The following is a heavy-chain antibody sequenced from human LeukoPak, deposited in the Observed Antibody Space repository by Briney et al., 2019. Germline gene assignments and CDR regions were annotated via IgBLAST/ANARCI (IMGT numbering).Heavy chain of an antibody. V-gene: IGHV4-4*02. J-gene: IGHJ4*02. CDR1: GDSVSSNHW. CDR3: ARALDTAMTYFDY. Sequence: SETLSLTCAVSGDSVSSNHWWSWVRQPPGKGLEWIGEMYHSGSINYNPSLKSRVTISMDKSKNQFSLMLNSANTADTAVYYCARALDTAMTYFDYWGQGTLVTVSS. CDR2: MYHSGSI. D-gene: IGHD5-18*01.